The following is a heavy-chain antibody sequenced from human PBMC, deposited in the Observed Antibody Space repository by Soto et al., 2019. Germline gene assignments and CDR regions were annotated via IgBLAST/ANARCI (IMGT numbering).Heavy chain of an antibody. CDR3: XXXSXGGGFXXXFGVAKTDYYYGMDV. Sequence: SQTLSLTCAISGDRVSSNSAAWNWIRQSPSRGLKWLGRTYYRSKWYNDYAVSVKSRITINPDTSKNQFSLQLNSVTPEDTAVXXXXXXSXGGGFXXXFGVAKTDYYYGMDVXGQGTTVTVSS. CDR2: TYYRSKWYN. CDR1: GDRVSSNSAA. D-gene: IGHD3-3*01. V-gene: IGHV6-1*01. J-gene: IGHJ6*02.